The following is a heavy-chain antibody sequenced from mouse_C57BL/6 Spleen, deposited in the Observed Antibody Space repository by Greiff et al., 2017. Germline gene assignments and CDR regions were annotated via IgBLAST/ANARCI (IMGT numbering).Heavy chain of an antibody. CDR1: GFTFSDYY. J-gene: IGHJ1*03. D-gene: IGHD1-1*01. CDR3: ARADITTVVGYFDV. CDR2: INYDGSST. Sequence: EVQVVESEGGLVQPGSSMKLSCTASGFTFSDYYMAWVRQVPEKGLEWVANINYDGSSTYYLDSLKSRFIISRDNAKNILYLQMSSLKSEDTATYYCARADITTVVGYFDVWGTGTTVTVSS. V-gene: IGHV5-16*01.